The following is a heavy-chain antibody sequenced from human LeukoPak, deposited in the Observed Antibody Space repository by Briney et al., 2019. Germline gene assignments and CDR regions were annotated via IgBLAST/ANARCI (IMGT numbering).Heavy chain of an antibody. CDR2: TTNRDNMYTT. V-gene: IGHV3-72*01. CDR3: ASIIETYYYDSSGYFNAFDI. Sequence: QPGGSLRLSCVASGFSFNEYNMDWVRQAPGKGLEWVGRTTNRDNMYTTEYAASVKGRFTISRDNSRNTLYLQMNSLKTEDTAVYYCASIIETYYYDSSGYFNAFDIWGQGTMVTVSS. J-gene: IGHJ3*02. D-gene: IGHD3-22*01. CDR1: GFSFNEYN.